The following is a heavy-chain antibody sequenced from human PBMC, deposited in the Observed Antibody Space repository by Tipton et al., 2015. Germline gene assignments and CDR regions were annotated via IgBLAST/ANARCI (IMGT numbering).Heavy chain of an antibody. CDR1: GFTFSNFW. J-gene: IGHJ4*02. CDR2: IKQDGGDK. Sequence: GSLRLSCVASGFTFSNFWMNWVRQAPGKGLEWVANIKQDGGDKYYVDSVKGRFTISRDNAKNSLYLQMNSLRAEDTAVYYCTRTTYGPVVGGYWGQGTLVTVSS. CDR3: TRTTYGPVVGGY. D-gene: IGHD2-15*01. V-gene: IGHV3-7*01.